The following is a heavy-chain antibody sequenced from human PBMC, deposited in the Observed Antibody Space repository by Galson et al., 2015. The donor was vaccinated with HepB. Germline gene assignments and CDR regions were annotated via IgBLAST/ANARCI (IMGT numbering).Heavy chain of an antibody. J-gene: IGHJ4*02. V-gene: IGHV3-21*01. D-gene: IGHD6-13*01. CDR3: ARSPYSSSWYMVDY. CDR2: LSSSTSHI. CDR1: GFTFSTYS. Sequence: SLRLSCAVSGFTFSTYSMTWVRQAPGKGLEWVSSLSSSTSHIYYADSVKGRFTISRDNAKISLYLQMNSLRAEDTAVYYCARSPYSSSWYMVDYWGQGTLVTVSS.